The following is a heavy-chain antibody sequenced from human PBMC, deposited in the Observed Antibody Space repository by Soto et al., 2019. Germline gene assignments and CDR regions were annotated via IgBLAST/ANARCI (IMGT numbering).Heavy chain of an antibody. J-gene: IGHJ6*03. D-gene: IGHD3-3*01. CDR3: ARDPIFGVDNYYYYMDV. V-gene: IGHV3-33*01. CDR1: GFTFSSYC. Sequence: PGGSLRLSCAASGFTFSSYCMHWVRQAPGKGLEWVAVIWYDGSNKYYADSVKGRFTISRDNSKNTLYLQMNSLRAEDTAVYYCARDPIFGVDNYYYYMDVWGKGTTVTVSS. CDR2: IWYDGSNK.